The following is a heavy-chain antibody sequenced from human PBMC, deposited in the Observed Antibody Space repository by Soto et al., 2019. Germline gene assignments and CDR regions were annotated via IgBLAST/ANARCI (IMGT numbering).Heavy chain of an antibody. CDR3: ARLPLLGVRGVTRGWFDP. CDR1: GFTFSSYS. D-gene: IGHD3-10*01. V-gene: IGHV3-21*01. CDR2: ISSSSSYI. J-gene: IGHJ5*02. Sequence: EVQLVESGGGLVKPGGSLRLSCAASGFTFSSYSMNWVRQAPGKGLEWVSSISSSSSYIYYADSVKGRFTISRDNAKNSLYLQMNSLRAEDTAVYYCARLPLLGVRGVTRGWFDPWGQGTLVTVSS.